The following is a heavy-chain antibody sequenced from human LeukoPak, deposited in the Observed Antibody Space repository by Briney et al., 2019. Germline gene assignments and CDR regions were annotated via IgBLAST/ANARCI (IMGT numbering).Heavy chain of an antibody. V-gene: IGHV3-30*03. J-gene: IGHJ4*02. CDR3: AGADPLDY. Sequence: GRSLRLSCAASGFTFSSYGMHWVRQAPGKGLEWVAVISYDGSNKYYADSVKGRFTISRDNSKNTLYLQMNSLRAEDTAVYYCAGADPLDYWGQGTLVTVSP. CDR1: GFTFSSYG. CDR2: ISYDGSNK.